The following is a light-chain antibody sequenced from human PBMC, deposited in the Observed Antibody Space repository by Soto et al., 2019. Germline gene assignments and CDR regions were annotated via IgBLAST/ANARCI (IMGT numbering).Light chain of an antibody. CDR2: GAS. Sequence: DIQMTQSPSSLSASVGDRITITCRASQTISNYLNWYQQKPGTAPKLLVHGASSLQSGVPSRFSGSGSGTDFTLTINSLQPEDFATYYCQQGYETPRTFGQGTKVEIK. V-gene: IGKV1-39*01. J-gene: IGKJ1*01. CDR3: QQGYETPRT. CDR1: QTISNY.